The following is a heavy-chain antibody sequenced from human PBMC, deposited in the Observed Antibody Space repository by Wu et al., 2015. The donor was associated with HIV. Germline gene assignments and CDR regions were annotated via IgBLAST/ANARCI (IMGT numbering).Heavy chain of an antibody. D-gene: IGHD1-14*01. CDR1: GYTFTSYD. Sequence: QVQLVRSGGDVKKPGASVKVSCKASGYTFTSYDINWVRQATGQGLEWMGWMNPNSGNTGYAQKFQGRVTMTRNTSISTAYMELSSLRSEDTAVYYCARPQLFRHHPGDAFDIWGQGTMVTVSS. V-gene: IGHV1-8*01. J-gene: IGHJ3*02. CDR3: ARPQLFRHHPGDAFDI. CDR2: MNPNSGNT.